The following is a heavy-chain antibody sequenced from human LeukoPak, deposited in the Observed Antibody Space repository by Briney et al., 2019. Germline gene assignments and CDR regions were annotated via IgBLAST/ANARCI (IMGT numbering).Heavy chain of an antibody. CDR2: IKQDGSEK. CDR3: ARGGFYDSSGYFEFDY. CDR1: GFTFSSYW. J-gene: IGHJ4*02. Sequence: PGGSLRLSCAASGFTFSSYWMSWVRQAPGKGLEWVANIKQDGSEKYYVDSVKGRFTISRDNAKNSLYLQMNSLRAEDTAVCYCARGGFYDSSGYFEFDYWGQGTLVTVSS. D-gene: IGHD3-22*01. V-gene: IGHV3-7*04.